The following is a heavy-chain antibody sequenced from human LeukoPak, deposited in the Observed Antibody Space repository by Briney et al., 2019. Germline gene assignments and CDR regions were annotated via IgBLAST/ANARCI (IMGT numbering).Heavy chain of an antibody. CDR1: GGSFSGYY. V-gene: IGHV4-34*01. CDR2: INHSGST. J-gene: IGHJ4*02. D-gene: IGHD6-13*01. CDR3: ARGLIAAAGTPIDY. Sequence: PSETLSLTCAVYGGSFSGYYWSWIRQPPGKGLEWIGEINHSGSTNYSPSLKSRVTISVDTSKNQFSLKLSSVTAADTAVYYCARGLIAAAGTPIDYWGQGTLVTVSS.